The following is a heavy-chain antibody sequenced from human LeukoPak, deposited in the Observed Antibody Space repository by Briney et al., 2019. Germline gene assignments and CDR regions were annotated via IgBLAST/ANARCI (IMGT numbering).Heavy chain of an antibody. V-gene: IGHV4-4*07. D-gene: IGHD3-3*02. Sequence: PSETLSLTCTVSGASVSEYYWSWVRQPAGKGLEWIGRIFTTGSTDYNPSLKSRVTMSRDRSKNQLFLTFTSVTAADTAVYYCARASDSIFSYYYHMDLWGKGITVTVSS. J-gene: IGHJ6*03. CDR2: IFTTGST. CDR1: GASVSEYY. CDR3: ARASDSIFSYYYHMDL.